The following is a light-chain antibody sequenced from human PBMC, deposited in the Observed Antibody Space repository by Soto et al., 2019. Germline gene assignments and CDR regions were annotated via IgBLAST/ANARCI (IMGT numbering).Light chain of an antibody. Sequence: DIQMTQSPSSLSASVGDRVTITCRASQRISNYLNWYQHKPGKAPRLLIYAASSLQSGVPSRFSGSGYGTDFTLTISSLQPEDFATYYFQQSYSTLDYTFGQGTKVEIK. J-gene: IGKJ2*01. CDR1: QRISNY. V-gene: IGKV1-39*01. CDR2: AAS. CDR3: QQSYSTLDYT.